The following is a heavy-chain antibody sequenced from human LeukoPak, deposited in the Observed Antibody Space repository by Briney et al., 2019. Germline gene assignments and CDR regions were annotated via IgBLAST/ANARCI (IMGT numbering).Heavy chain of an antibody. CDR1: GGTFSSYA. V-gene: IGHV1-69*06. Sequence: GASVKVSCKASGGTFSSYAISWVRQAPGQGLEWMGGIIPIFGTANYAQKFQGRVTITADKSTSTAYMELRSLRSDDTAVYYCARDGTSGWYRSDWYFDLWGRGTLVTVSS. D-gene: IGHD6-19*01. CDR3: ARDGTSGWYRSDWYFDL. J-gene: IGHJ2*01. CDR2: IIPIFGTA.